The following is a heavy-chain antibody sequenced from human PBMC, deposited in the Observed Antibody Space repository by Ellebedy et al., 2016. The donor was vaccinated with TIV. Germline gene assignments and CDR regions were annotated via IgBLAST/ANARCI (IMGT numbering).Heavy chain of an antibody. Sequence: GGSLRLXXAASRFTFSSYAMTWVRQAPGKGLEWVSTISGSGYSTYYADAVKGRFTISRDSSKNTLYLQMNSLRGEDTALYYCAKDAVGSMFNWGQGTLVTVSS. J-gene: IGHJ4*02. V-gene: IGHV3-23*01. CDR3: AKDAVGSMFN. CDR2: ISGSGYST. D-gene: IGHD3-10*02. CDR1: RFTFSSYA.